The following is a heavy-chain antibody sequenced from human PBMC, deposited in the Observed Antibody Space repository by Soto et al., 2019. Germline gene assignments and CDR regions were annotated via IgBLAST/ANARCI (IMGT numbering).Heavy chain of an antibody. V-gene: IGHV3-48*03. CDR1: GFTFSRFE. Sequence: PGGSLRLSCAASGFTFSRFELHWVRQAPGKGLEWISYISSSGSTAYYASSVEGRFTSSRDNANNSVYLQMDSLRAEDTPLYYCTRAAWFPYLSFYWGQGALVAVSS. D-gene: IGHD3-10*01. CDR2: ISSSGSTA. J-gene: IGHJ4*02. CDR3: TRAAWFPYLSFY.